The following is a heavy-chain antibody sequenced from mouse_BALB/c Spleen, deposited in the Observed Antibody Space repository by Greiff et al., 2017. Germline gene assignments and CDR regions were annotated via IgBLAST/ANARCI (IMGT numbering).Heavy chain of an antibody. D-gene: IGHD2-14*01. Sequence: EVQRVESGGGLVKPGGSLKLSCAASGFTFSDYYMYWVRQTPEKRLEWVATISDGGSYTYYPDSVKGRFTISRDNAKNNLYLQMSSLKSEDTAMYYCARGNRYDGAMDYWGQGTSVTVSS. CDR1: GFTFSDYY. CDR3: ARGNRYDGAMDY. J-gene: IGHJ4*01. CDR2: ISDGGSYT. V-gene: IGHV5-4*02.